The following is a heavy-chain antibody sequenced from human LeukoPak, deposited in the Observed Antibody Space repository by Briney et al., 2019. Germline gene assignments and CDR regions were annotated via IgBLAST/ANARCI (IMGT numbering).Heavy chain of an antibody. D-gene: IGHD2-2*01. J-gene: IGHJ6*03. CDR2: ISSNGGST. V-gene: IGHV3-64*04. Sequence: PGGSLRLSCAASGFTFSSHAMQWVRQAPGKGLEYVSAISSNGGSTYYADSVKGRFTISRDNSKNTLYLQMNSLRAEDTAVYYCAKGAGVYCSSTSCYPYYYYMDVWGKGTTVTVSS. CDR1: GFTFSSHA. CDR3: AKGAGVYCSSTSCYPYYYYMDV.